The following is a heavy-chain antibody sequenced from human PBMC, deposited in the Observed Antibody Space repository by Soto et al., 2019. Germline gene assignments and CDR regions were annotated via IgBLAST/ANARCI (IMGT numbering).Heavy chain of an antibody. CDR3: ARRAETNGWNGFGADKYYFDF. CDR2: INPNSGGT. V-gene: IGHV1-2*02. CDR1: GYTFSDYY. J-gene: IGHJ4*02. Sequence: GPSVKVSCKASGYTFSDYYIHWVRQAPGQGLEWMGWINPNSGGTKYAPKFQGGVTVTSDTSINTVHMELSSLRSEDTAVYYCARRAETNGWNGFGADKYYFDFWGQGTLVTVSS. D-gene: IGHD1-1*01.